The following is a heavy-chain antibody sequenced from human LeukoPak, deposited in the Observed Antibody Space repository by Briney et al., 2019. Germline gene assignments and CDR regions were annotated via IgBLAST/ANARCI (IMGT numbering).Heavy chain of an antibody. D-gene: IGHD6-19*01. CDR3: AKQRGQWLVIDY. V-gene: IGHV3-30*02. Sequence: GGSLRLSCAASGFTFSSYGMHWVRQAPGKGLEWVAFIRYDGSNKYYADSVKGRFTISRDNSKNTLYLQMNSLRAEDTAVYYCAKQRGQWLVIDYWGQGTLVTVSS. CDR1: GFTFSSYG. J-gene: IGHJ4*02. CDR2: IRYDGSNK.